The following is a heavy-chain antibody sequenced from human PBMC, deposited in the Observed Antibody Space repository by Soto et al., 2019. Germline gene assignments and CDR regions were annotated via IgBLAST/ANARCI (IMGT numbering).Heavy chain of an antibody. J-gene: IGHJ6*02. V-gene: IGHV4-30-4*01. Sequence: SETLSLTCTVSGGSISSGDYYWSWIRQPPGKGLEWIGYLYYSGTTYYNPSLKSRVTISVDTSKNQFSLKVNSVTAADTAVYYCARALIQLWPHYYYGMDVWGQGTTVTVSS. D-gene: IGHD5-18*01. CDR1: GGSISSGDYY. CDR3: ARALIQLWPHYYYGMDV. CDR2: LYYSGTT.